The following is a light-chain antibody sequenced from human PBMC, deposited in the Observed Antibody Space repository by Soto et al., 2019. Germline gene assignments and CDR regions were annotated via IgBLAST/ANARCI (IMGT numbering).Light chain of an antibody. J-gene: IGKJ1*01. Sequence: DIQMTQSPSTLSASVGDRVTITCRASQSISSWLAWYQQKPGKAPKVLISKASSLESGVPSRFSGSGSGTEFTLTISSLQPDDFATYYCQQYKSYWTFGQGTKVEIK. CDR3: QQYKSYWT. CDR1: QSISSW. V-gene: IGKV1-5*03. CDR2: KAS.